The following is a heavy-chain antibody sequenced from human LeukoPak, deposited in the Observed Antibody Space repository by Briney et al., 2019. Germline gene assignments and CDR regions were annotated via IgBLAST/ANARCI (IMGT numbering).Heavy chain of an antibody. D-gene: IGHD3-9*01. V-gene: IGHV3-9*01. CDR2: ISWNSGGI. Sequence: PGGSLRLSCAASGFTFDNYAMHWVRQGPGKGPEWVSGISWNSGGIGFADSVKGRFTISRDNAKNSLYLQMNSLRAEDTALYYCAKGYYDILTGPSFDYWGQGTLVTVSS. CDR1: GFTFDNYA. J-gene: IGHJ4*02. CDR3: AKGYYDILTGPSFDY.